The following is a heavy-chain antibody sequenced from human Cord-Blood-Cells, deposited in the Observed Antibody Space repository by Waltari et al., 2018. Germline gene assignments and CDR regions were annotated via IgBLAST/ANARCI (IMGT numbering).Heavy chain of an antibody. D-gene: IGHD3-3*01. CDR3: ARGGFTIFGVDAFDI. Sequence: QVQLVQSGAEVKKPGASVTVSCKASGYTFTGYYMPWVRPAPGQGLEWMGWINPNSGGTNYAQKFQGWVTMTRDTSISTAYMELSRLRSDDTAVYYCARGGFTIFGVDAFDIWGQGTMVTVSS. CDR1: GYTFTGYY. V-gene: IGHV1-2*04. J-gene: IGHJ3*02. CDR2: INPNSGGT.